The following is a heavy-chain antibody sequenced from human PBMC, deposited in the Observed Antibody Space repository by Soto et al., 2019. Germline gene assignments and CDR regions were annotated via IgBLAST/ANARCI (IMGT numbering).Heavy chain of an antibody. D-gene: IGHD3-22*01. V-gene: IGHV3-11*06. Sequence: QVQLVESGGGLVKPGGSLRLSCAASGFTFSDYYMSWIRQAPGKGLEWVSYISSSSSYTNHADSVKGRFTISRDNAKNSLYLKMNSLRAKDRAVYNVARNYYDGIGPGGRAAFDIWGQGTMATVS. CDR3: ARNYYDGIGPGGRAAFDI. CDR1: GFTFSDYY. CDR2: ISSSSSYT. J-gene: IGHJ3*02.